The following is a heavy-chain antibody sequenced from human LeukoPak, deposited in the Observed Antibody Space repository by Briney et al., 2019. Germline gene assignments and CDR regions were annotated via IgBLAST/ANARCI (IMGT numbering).Heavy chain of an antibody. V-gene: IGHV3-9*01. CDR3: AKDVSGSWGLWFDP. D-gene: IGHD6-13*01. CDR2: ISWNSGSI. CDR1: GFTFDDYA. Sequence: GRSLRLSCAASGFTFDDYAMHWVRQAPGKGLEWVSGISWNSGSIGYADSVKGRFTISRDNAKNSLYLQMNSLRAEDTALYYCAKDVSGSWGLWFDPWGQGTLVTVSS. J-gene: IGHJ5*02.